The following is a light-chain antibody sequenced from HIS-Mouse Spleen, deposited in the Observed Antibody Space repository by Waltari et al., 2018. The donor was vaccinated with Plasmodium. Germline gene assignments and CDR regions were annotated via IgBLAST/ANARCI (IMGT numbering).Light chain of an antibody. J-gene: IGLJ2*01. CDR3: CSYAGSYTLV. CDR2: DFS. Sequence: QSALTQPRSVSGSPGQSVTISCTGTSSDVGGYNYVSWYQQHPGKAPKLMLYDFSKRPSGVPDRCSGSKSGNTASLTSSGLQAEDEADYYCCSYAGSYTLVFGGGTKLTVL. CDR1: SSDVGGYNY. V-gene: IGLV2-11*01.